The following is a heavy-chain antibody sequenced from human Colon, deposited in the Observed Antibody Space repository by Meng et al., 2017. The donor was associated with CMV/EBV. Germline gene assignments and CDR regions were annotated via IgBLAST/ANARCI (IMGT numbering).Heavy chain of an antibody. CDR2: SYYTGST. CDR1: GESFSGYY. CDR3: ARATKSSCWEVLDY. V-gene: IGHV4-34*01. Sequence: VQLQQWGAGLLKPSETLSLTCAFYGESFSGYYWTWIRQPPGRGLEWIGESYYTGSTNYSPSLKSRVTISLDTSKNQFSLKLNSVTAADTAVYYCARATKSSCWEVLDYWGHGTLVTVSS. J-gene: IGHJ4*01. D-gene: IGHD2-2*01.